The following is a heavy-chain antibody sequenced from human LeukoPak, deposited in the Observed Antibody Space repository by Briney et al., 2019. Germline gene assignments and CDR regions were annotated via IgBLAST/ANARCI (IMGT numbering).Heavy chain of an antibody. CDR2: ISYDGSNK. V-gene: IGHV3-30-3*01. CDR1: GFTFSSYA. CDR3: ARGRDTMIVVVTAFDY. J-gene: IGHJ4*02. D-gene: IGHD3-22*01. Sequence: GGSLRLSCAASGFTFSSYAMHWVRQAPGKGLEWVAVISYDGSNKYYADSVKGRFTISRDNSKNTLYLQMNSLRAEDTAVYYCARGRDTMIVVVTAFDYWGQGTLVTVS.